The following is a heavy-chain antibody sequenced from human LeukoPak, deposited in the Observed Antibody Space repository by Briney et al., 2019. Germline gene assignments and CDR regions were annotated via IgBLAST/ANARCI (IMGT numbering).Heavy chain of an antibody. J-gene: IGHJ4*02. Sequence: GGSLRLSCAASGFSFSGYGIHWVRQAPGKGLEWVSAISGSGGSTYYADSVKGRFTISRDNSKNTLYLQMNSLRAEDTAIYYCTKGSRGWEYGYHDYWGQGTLVTVSS. CDR1: GFSFSGYG. V-gene: IGHV3-23*01. CDR3: TKGSRGWEYGYHDY. CDR2: ISGSGGST. D-gene: IGHD5-18*01.